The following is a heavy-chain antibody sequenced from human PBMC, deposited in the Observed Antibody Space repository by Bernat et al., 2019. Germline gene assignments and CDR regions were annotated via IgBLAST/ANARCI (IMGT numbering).Heavy chain of an antibody. Sequence: EVQLLESGGGLVQPGGSLRLSCVASGFTFSNYAMSWVRQVPGKGLEWVSDISDRGNGAHYADSVKGRFTISRDNSKNTLYVQMKSLRVEDTAVYYCAKGACSSTGCYNWFGPWGQGTPVTVSS. V-gene: IGHV3-23*01. CDR2: ISDRGNGA. CDR3: AKGACSSTGCYNWFGP. J-gene: IGHJ5*02. D-gene: IGHD2-2*02. CDR1: GFTFSNYA.